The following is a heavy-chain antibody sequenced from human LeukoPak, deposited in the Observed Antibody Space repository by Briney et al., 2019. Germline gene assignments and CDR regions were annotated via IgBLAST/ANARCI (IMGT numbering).Heavy chain of an antibody. V-gene: IGHV1-18*01. D-gene: IGHD3-10*01. CDR1: GYTFTSYG. CDR3: ARDDRSGFGELSPFDY. CDR2: ISAYNGNT. Sequence: GASVKVSCKASGYTFTSYGISWVRQAPGQGLEWMGWISAYNGNTNYAQKLQGRVTMTTDTSTSTAYMKLRSLRSDDTAVYYCARDDRSGFGELSPFDYWGQGTLVTVSS. J-gene: IGHJ4*02.